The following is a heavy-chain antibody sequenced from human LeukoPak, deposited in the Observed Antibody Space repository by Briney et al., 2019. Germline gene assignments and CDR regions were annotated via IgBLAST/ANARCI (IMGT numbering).Heavy chain of an antibody. V-gene: IGHV1-69*04. CDR1: GGTFSSYA. CDR2: IIPILGIA. CDR3: ARDNIVATTYFDY. D-gene: IGHD5-12*01. Sequence: GASVKVSCKASGGTFSSYAISWVRPAPGQGLEWMGRIIPILGIANYAQKFQGRVTITADKSTSTAYMELSSLRSEDTAVYYCARDNIVATTYFDYWGQGTLVTVSS. J-gene: IGHJ4*02.